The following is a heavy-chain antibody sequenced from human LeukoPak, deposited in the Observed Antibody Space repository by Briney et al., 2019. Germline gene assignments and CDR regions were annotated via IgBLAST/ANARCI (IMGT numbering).Heavy chain of an antibody. CDR1: GFTFSNYA. CDR3: AKWGDYDILTGYYDSDY. V-gene: IGHV3-23*01. J-gene: IGHJ4*02. CDR2: IVGSGGST. Sequence: GASLRLSCAASGFTFSNYAMSWVRQAPGKGLEWVSAIVGSGGSTYYADSVRGRFTISRDNPKNTLYLQMNSLRAEDTAVYYCAKWGDYDILTGYYDSDYWGQGTLVTVSS. D-gene: IGHD3-9*01.